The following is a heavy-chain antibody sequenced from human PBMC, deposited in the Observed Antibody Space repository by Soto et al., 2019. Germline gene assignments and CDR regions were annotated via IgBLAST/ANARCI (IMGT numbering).Heavy chain of an antibody. V-gene: IGHV1-8*01. D-gene: IGHD3-10*01. CDR2: MNPNSGNT. CDR1: GYTFTSYD. Sequence: ASVKVSCKASGYTFTSYDINWVRQATGQGLEWMGWMNPNSGNTGYAQKLQGRVTMTTDTSTRIAYLELGSLRSDDTAVYYCAREGYYSGSGSYSPPRYYGMDVWGQGTTVTVSS. J-gene: IGHJ6*02. CDR3: AREGYYSGSGSYSPPRYYGMDV.